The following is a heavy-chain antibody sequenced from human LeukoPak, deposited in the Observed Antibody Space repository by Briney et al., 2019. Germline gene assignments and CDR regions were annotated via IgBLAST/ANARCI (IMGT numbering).Heavy chain of an antibody. V-gene: IGHV3-7*01. Sequence: GGSLRLSCAASRFTFSSYWMSWVRQAPGKGLEWVANIKQDGSEKYYVDSVKGRSTISRDNAKNSLYLQMNSLRAEDTAVYYCARDWTGVVGATSIFDYRGQGTLVTVSS. J-gene: IGHJ4*02. D-gene: IGHD1-26*01. CDR2: IKQDGSEK. CDR1: RFTFSSYW. CDR3: ARDWTGVVGATSIFDY.